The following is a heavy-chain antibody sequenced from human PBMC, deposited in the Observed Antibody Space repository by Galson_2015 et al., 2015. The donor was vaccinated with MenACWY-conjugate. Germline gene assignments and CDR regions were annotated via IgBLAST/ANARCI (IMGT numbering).Heavy chain of an antibody. CDR2: IKEDGSEK. V-gene: IGHV3-7*03. CDR1: GFTFSSYW. Sequence: SLRLSCAASGFTFSSYWMTWVRQAPGKGLEWVANIKEDGSEKYYVDSVKGRFTISRDNAKNSLYLQMNSLRAEDTAVYYCARDNVRSIWRIVVGLYVEYWGQGTLVTVSS. J-gene: IGHJ4*02. D-gene: IGHD1-26*01. CDR3: ARDNVRSIWRIVVGLYVEY.